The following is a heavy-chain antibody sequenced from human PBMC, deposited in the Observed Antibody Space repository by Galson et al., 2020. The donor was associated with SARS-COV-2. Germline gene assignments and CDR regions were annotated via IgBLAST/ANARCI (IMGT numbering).Heavy chain of an antibody. CDR2: INHSGST. CDR3: ARGRVDIVVVLGMDV. D-gene: IGHD2-2*01. Sequence: SETLSLTCAVSGGSFSGNYCSWIRQPPGKGLEWNGEINHSGSTNYNPSLKSRVTISVDTSKNQFSLKLSSVTAADTAVYYCARGRVDIVVVLGMDVWGQGTTVTVSS. J-gene: IGHJ6*02. V-gene: IGHV4-34*01. CDR1: GGSFSGNY.